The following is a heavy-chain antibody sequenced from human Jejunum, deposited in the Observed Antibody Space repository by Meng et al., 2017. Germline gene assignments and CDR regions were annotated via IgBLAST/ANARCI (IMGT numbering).Heavy chain of an antibody. CDR2: VFHSGTP. V-gene: IGHV4-4*02. Sequence: QVQMQASGPGLVKPSRTLSLTCAVSGGSITRTKWWSWVRQTPGKGLEWIGEVFHSGTPNYNPSLMSRLTMSVDKSKNQFSLNLTSVTAADTAVYYCASRPVGIRTYYFDCWGQGTLVTVSS. D-gene: IGHD2-21*01. CDR1: GGSITRTKW. J-gene: IGHJ4*02. CDR3: ASRPVGIRTYYFDC.